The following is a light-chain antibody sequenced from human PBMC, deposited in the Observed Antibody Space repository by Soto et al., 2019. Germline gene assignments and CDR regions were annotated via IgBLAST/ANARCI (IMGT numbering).Light chain of an antibody. J-gene: IGLJ1*01. Sequence: QSALTQPASVSGSPGQSITISCTGTSSDVGGYKHVTWYQQHPGKAPKLMIYEGSKRPSGVSIRFTGSKSGNTASLTISGLQAEDEADYYCCSYAVSSTYVFGIGTKLTVL. V-gene: IGLV2-23*01. CDR2: EGS. CDR3: CSYAVSSTYV. CDR1: SSDVGGYKH.